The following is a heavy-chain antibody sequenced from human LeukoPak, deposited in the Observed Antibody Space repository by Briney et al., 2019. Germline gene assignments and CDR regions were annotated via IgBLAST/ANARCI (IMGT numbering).Heavy chain of an antibody. J-gene: IGHJ6*03. CDR1: GYTFTSYG. CDR2: ISAYNGNT. Sequence: ASVKVSCKASGYTFTSYGISWVRQAPGQGLEWMGWISAYNGNTNYAQKLQGRVTMTTDTSTSTAYMELRSLRSDDTAVYYCARDRHPRDAGVGYMDVLGKGTTVTVSS. CDR3: ARDRHPRDAGVGYMDV. V-gene: IGHV1-18*01.